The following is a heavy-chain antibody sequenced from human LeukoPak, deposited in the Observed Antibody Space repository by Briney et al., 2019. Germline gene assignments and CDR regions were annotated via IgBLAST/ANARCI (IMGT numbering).Heavy chain of an antibody. D-gene: IGHD3-22*01. J-gene: IGHJ4*02. CDR3: ARGNLYYDSSGYYYPFDY. Sequence: PGGSLRLSCAASGFTVSSNCMSWVRQAPGKGLEWVSVIYSGGSTYYADSVKGRFTISRHNSKNTLYLQMNSLRAEDTAVYYCARGNLYYDSSGYYYPFDYWGQGTLVTVSS. V-gene: IGHV3-53*04. CDR1: GFTVSSNC. CDR2: IYSGGST.